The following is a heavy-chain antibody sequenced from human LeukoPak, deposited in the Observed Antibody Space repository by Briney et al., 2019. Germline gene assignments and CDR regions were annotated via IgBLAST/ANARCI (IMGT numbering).Heavy chain of an antibody. V-gene: IGHV1-46*01. D-gene: IGHD2-2*01. CDR3: AREPGGVVPAVTPYYYGMDV. CDR2: INPSGGST. J-gene: IGHJ6*02. CDR1: GYTFTSYY. Sequence: VASVKVSCKASGYTFTSYYMHWVRQAPGQGLEWMGIINPSGGSTSYAQKFRGRVTMTRDTSTSTVYMELSSLRSEDTAVYYCAREPGGVVPAVTPYYYGMDVWGQGTTVTVSS.